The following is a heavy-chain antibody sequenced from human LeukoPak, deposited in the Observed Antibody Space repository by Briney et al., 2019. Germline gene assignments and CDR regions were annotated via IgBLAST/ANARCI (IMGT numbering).Heavy chain of an antibody. CDR2: ISGSGTI. V-gene: IGHV4-4*07. CDR3: ARDSGTTGEVKFDP. J-gene: IGHJ5*02. D-gene: IGHD3-10*01. Sequence: SPSETLSLTCTVSGGSINSYWSWIRQPAGKGLEWIGRISGSGTITYNPALQSRLSISIDTSKNQFSLKLMSVTAADTAVYYRARDSGTTGEVKFDPWGQGTLVTVSS. CDR1: GGSINSY.